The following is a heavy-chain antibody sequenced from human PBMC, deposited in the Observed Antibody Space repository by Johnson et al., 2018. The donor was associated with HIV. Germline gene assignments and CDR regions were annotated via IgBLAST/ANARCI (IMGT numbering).Heavy chain of an antibody. J-gene: IGHJ3*02. CDR3: ARGVSMFSSSWLESYAFDI. CDR2: MGTAGDR. Sequence: VQLVESGGGLVQPGGSLRLSCAASGFTVSSNYMSWVRQAPGKGLEWVSGMGTAGDRHYADSVNGRFTVSRENAKNSLHLQMNNLRAGDTAVYYCARGVSMFSSSWLESYAFDIWGQGTMVTVSS. D-gene: IGHD6-13*01. CDR1: GFTVSSNY. V-gene: IGHV3-13*01.